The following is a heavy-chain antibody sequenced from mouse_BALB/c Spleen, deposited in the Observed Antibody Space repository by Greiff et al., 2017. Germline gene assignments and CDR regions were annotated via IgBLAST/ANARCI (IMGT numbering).Heavy chain of an antibody. V-gene: IGHV5-12-1*01. CDR2: ISSGGGST. CDR3: ARPYYRYDYAMDY. J-gene: IGHJ4*01. CDR1: GFAFSSYD. Sequence: EVNVVESGGGLVKPGGSLKLSCAASGFAFSSYDMSWVRQTPEKRLEWVAYISSGGGSTYYPDTVKGRFTISRDNAKNTLYLQMSSLKSEDTAMYYCARPYYRYDYAMDYWGQGTSVTVSS. D-gene: IGHD2-14*01.